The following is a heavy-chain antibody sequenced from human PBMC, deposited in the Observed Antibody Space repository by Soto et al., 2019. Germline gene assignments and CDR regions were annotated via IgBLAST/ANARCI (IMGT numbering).Heavy chain of an antibody. V-gene: IGHV4-38-2*01. J-gene: IGHJ6*02. CDR1: GYSISLGYY. CDR2: IYHSGNT. Sequence: SETLSLTCAVSGYSISLGYYWGWIRQPPGKGLEWIGSIYHSGNTYYNLSLKSRVTISVDTSKNQFSLKLNSVTAADTAVYYCARVDILTVYGCMDVWGQGTTVTLSS. D-gene: IGHD3-9*01. CDR3: ARVDILTVYGCMDV.